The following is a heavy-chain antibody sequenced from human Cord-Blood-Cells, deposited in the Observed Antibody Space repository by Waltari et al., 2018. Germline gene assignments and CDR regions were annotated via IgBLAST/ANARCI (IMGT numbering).Heavy chain of an antibody. J-gene: IGHJ6*03. CDR1: GGTFSSYA. CDR2: IIPSLGIA. CDR3: ARETRYYYYMDV. Sequence: QVQLVQSGAEVKKPGSSVKVSCKASGGTFSSYAISWVRQAPGQGLEWMGGIIPSLGIANYAQKFQGRVTITADESTSTAYMELSSLRSEDTAVYYCARETRYYYYMDVWGKGTTVTVSS. V-gene: IGHV1-69*04.